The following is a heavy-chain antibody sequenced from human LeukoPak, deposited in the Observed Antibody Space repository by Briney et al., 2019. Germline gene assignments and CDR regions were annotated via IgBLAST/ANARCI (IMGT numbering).Heavy chain of an antibody. CDR1: GFTFSSYA. CDR3: AKGLGYCSSTSCYTDYYYGMDV. D-gene: IGHD2-2*02. CDR2: ISGSGGST. V-gene: IGHV3-23*01. J-gene: IGHJ6*02. Sequence: PGGSLRLSCAASGFTFSSYAMSWVRQAPGKGPEWVSAISGSGGSTYYADSVKGRFTISRDNSKNTLYLQMNSLRAEDTAVYYCAKGLGYCSSTSCYTDYYYGMDVWGQGTTVTVSS.